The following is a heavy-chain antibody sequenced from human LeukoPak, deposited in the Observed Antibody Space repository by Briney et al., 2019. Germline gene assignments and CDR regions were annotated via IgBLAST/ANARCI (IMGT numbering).Heavy chain of an antibody. J-gene: IGHJ4*02. D-gene: IGHD3-16*01. CDR1: GFTFSSYG. Sequence: GGSLRLSCAASGFTFSSYGMHWVRQAPGKGLEWVAVISYDGSNKYYADSVKGRFTISRDNAKNSLYLQMNSLRAEDTAVYYCARDRGEEKDLDYWGQGTLVTVSS. CDR2: ISYDGSNK. CDR3: ARDRGEEKDLDY. V-gene: IGHV3-30*03.